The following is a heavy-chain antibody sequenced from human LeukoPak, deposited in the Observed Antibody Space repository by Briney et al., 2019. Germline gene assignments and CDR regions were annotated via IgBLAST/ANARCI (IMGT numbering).Heavy chain of an antibody. D-gene: IGHD3-10*01. CDR1: GFTFSSYS. CDR2: ISSSSSYI. CDR3: ARALQAYGSGSYCYFDY. J-gene: IGHJ4*02. V-gene: IGHV3-21*01. Sequence: GGSLRLSCAASGFTFSSYSMNWVRQAPGKGLEWVSSISSSSSYIYYADSVKGRFTISRDNAKNSLYLQMNSLRAEDTAVYYCARALQAYGSGSYCYFDYWGQGTLVTVSS.